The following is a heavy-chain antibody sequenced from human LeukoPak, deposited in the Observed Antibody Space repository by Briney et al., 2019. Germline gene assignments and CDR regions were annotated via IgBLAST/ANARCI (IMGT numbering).Heavy chain of an antibody. CDR1: GFTFSSYS. V-gene: IGHV3-21*01. D-gene: IGHD3-22*01. CDR2: ISSSSSYI. J-gene: IGHJ4*02. Sequence: GGSLRLSCAASGFTFSSYSMNWVRQAPGKGLEWVSSISSSSSYIYYADSVKGRFTISRDNAKSSLYLQMNSLRAEDTAVYYCARGDSSGYYCFDYWGQGTLVTVSS. CDR3: ARGDSSGYYCFDY.